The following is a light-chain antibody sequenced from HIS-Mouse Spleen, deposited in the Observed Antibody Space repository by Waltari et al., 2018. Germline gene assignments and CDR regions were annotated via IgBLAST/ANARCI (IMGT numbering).Light chain of an antibody. CDR1: SSDVGGYNY. CDR2: DVS. J-gene: IGLJ1*01. CDR3: SSYTSSSTYV. V-gene: IGLV2-14*03. Sequence: QSALTQPASVSGSPGPSITISCTGPSSDVGGYNYFSWYQQHPGKAPKLMIYDVSNRPSGVSNRFSGSKSGNTASLTISGLQAEDEADYYCSSYTSSSTYVFGTGTKVTVL.